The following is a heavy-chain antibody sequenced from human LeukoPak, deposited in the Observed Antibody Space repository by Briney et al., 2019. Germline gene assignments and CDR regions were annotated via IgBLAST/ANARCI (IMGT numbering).Heavy chain of an antibody. Sequence: PGTSLRLSCAASGFTFSSYGMHWVRQAPGKGLEWVAVIWHDESKKYYADSVEGRFTISRDTSKNTLYLQMNSLRVEDTAVYYCARDGTLGASGSYYNLPYWGQGTLATVSS. CDR1: GFTFSSYG. V-gene: IGHV3-33*01. CDR2: IWHDESKK. J-gene: IGHJ4*02. D-gene: IGHD3-10*01. CDR3: ARDGTLGASGSYYNLPY.